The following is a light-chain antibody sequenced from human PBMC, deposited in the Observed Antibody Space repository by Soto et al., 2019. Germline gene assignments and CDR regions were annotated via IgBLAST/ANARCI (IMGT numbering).Light chain of an antibody. CDR2: DVS. Sequence: QSALTQPASVSGSPGQSITISCTGTSSDVGGYSSVSWYQHHPGKAPKLMIYDVSNRPSGVSNRFSGSKSGNTASLTISGLQAEDEADYYCSSYTSSLTLVFGGGTKLTVL. CDR3: SSYTSSLTLV. V-gene: IGLV2-14*03. CDR1: SSDVGGYSS. J-gene: IGLJ2*01.